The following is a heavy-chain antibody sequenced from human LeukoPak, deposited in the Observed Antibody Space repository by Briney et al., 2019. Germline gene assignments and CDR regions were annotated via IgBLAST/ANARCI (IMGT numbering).Heavy chain of an antibody. D-gene: IGHD2-2*01. J-gene: IGHJ4*02. CDR1: GFTLSTYG. CDR3: AKSTAPAGYYLDY. CDR2: ISYDGNDK. Sequence: GGSLRLSCAASGFTLSTYGMHWVRQAPGEGLEWVAIISYDGNDKDYADSVRGRFTISRDNSKNTLYLQMNSLRGEDTAVYYCAKSTAPAGYYLDYWGQGILVTVSS. V-gene: IGHV3-30*18.